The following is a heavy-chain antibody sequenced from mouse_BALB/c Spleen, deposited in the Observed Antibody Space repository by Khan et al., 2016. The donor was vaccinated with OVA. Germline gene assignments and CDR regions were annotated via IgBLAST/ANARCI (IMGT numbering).Heavy chain of an antibody. CDR3: ARMTGTSRYWYFAC. Sequence: QVTLKESGPGILQPSQTLSLTCSFSGFSLSTSGMGVGWIRQPSGKGLEWLTHTWRDGAKCYHHALESRLTISKVTSNSPVIPTIARGDSADSAPYYVARMTGTSRYWYFACWGAGTSVTVSA. D-gene: IGHD2-14*01. J-gene: IGHJ1*01. CDR2: TWRDGAK. CDR1: GFSLSTSGMG. V-gene: IGHV8-8*01.